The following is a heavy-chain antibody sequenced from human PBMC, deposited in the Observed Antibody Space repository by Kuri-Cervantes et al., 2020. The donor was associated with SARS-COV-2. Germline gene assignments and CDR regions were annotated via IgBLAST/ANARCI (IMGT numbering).Heavy chain of an antibody. D-gene: IGHD3-9*01. CDR1: GGSISSYY. CDR2: IYYSGST. V-gene: IGHV4-59*08. CDR3: ARQVDYDILTYYGMDV. Sequence: GSLRLSCTVSGGSISSYYWSWIRQPPGKGLEWIGYIYYSGSTNYNPSLKSRVTISVDTSKNQFSLKPSSVTAADTAVYYCARQVDYDILTYYGMDVWGQGTTVTVSS. J-gene: IGHJ6*02.